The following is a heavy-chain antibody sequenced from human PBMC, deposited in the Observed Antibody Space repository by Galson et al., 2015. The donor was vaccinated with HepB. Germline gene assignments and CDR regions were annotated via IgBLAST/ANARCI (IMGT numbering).Heavy chain of an antibody. CDR1: GYTFTGYY. CDR2: INPYTGDT. Sequence: SVKVSCKASGYTFTGYYMHWVRQAPGQGLEWMGWINPYTGDTEYVQKLQGRVTMTRDTSISTAYMELSRLRSDDTAVYYCARGEAVAGWSQNWFHPWGQGTPVTVSS. D-gene: IGHD6-19*01. V-gene: IGHV1-2*02. CDR3: ARGEAVAGWSQNWFHP. J-gene: IGHJ5*02.